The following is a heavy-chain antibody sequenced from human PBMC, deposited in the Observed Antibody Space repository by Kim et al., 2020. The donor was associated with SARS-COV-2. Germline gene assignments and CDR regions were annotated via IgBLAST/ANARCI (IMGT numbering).Heavy chain of an antibody. CDR1: GFIVSSNF. Sequence: GGSLRLSCAASGFIVSSNFVSWVRQAPGEGLEWVSIIYSGGSTYYADSVKGRFTMSRDNSKNTVFLQMNTLRPDDTAVYYCAGGYSASSGDYWGHGTLVT. CDR3: AGGYSASSGDY. V-gene: IGHV3-53*05. D-gene: IGHD5-18*01. CDR2: IYSGGST. J-gene: IGHJ4*01.